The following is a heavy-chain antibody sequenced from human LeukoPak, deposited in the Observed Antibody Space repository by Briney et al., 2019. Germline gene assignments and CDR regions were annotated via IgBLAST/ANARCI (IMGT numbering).Heavy chain of an antibody. CDR1: GGSISSYY. CDR3: ARVFSDSSSWYVVY. Sequence: SETLSLTCTVSGGSISSYYWSWIRQPPGKGLEWIGYIYYSGSTNYNPSLKSRVTISVDTSKNQFSLKLSSVAAADTAVYYCARVFSDSSSWYVVYWGQGTLVTVSS. J-gene: IGHJ4*02. D-gene: IGHD6-13*01. CDR2: IYYSGST. V-gene: IGHV4-59*01.